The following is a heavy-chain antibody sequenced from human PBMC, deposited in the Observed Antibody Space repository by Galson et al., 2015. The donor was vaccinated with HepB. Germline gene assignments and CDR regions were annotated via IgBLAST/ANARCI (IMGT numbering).Heavy chain of an antibody. Sequence: SLRLSCAASGFTFSSYSMNWVRQAPGKGLEWVSYISSSSSTIYYADSVKGRFTISRDNAKNSLYLQMNSLRDEDTAVYYCARDRQLLYEAGYFDYWGQGTLVTVSS. CDR3: ARDRQLLYEAGYFDY. CDR1: GFTFSSYS. V-gene: IGHV3-48*02. J-gene: IGHJ4*02. D-gene: IGHD2-2*02. CDR2: ISSSSSTI.